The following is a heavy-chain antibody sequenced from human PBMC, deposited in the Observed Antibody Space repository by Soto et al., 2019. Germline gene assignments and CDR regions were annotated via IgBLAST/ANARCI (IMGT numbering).Heavy chain of an antibody. CDR1: GYSFTSYW. J-gene: IGHJ5*02. CDR3: ARTGVPYYDSSGYYSHWFDP. CDR2: IYPGDSDT. Sequence: GESLKISCKGSGYSFTSYWIGWVRQMPGKGLEWMGIIYPGDSDTRYSPAFQGQVTISADKSISTAYLQWSSLKASDTAMYYCARTGVPYYDSSGYYSHWFDPWGQETLVTVSS. D-gene: IGHD3-22*01. V-gene: IGHV5-51*01.